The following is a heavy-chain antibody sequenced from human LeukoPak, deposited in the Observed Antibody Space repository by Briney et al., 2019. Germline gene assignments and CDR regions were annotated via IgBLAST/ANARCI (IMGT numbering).Heavy chain of an antibody. J-gene: IGHJ4*02. Sequence: SETLSLTCAVSGASITSSNYYWGWVRQSPGKGLEWIGNIYSSGNTYYNASLKSRVTMYIDTSKNQFSLKLSSVTAADTAVYYCARYRSCTNGVCHNHRYYFDYWGQGTLVTVSS. V-gene: IGHV4-39*01. CDR1: GASITSSNYY. CDR2: IYSSGNT. CDR3: ARYRSCTNGVCHNHRYYFDY. D-gene: IGHD2-8*01.